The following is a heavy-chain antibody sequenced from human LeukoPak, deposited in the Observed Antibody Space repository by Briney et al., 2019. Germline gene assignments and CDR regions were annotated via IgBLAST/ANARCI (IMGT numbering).Heavy chain of an antibody. CDR1: GGSFSGDF. D-gene: IGHD5-12*01. CDR3: ARHTWQWLPLDD. CDR2: TNHGGST. J-gene: IGHJ4*02. V-gene: IGHV4-34*01. Sequence: PSETLSLTCAVYGGSFSGDFWSWIRQSPGKGLEWIGETNHGGSTTYNPSLQSRVTMSVDTSTNQISLKMTSVTAADTAIYYCARHTWQWLPLDDWGQGTQVTISS.